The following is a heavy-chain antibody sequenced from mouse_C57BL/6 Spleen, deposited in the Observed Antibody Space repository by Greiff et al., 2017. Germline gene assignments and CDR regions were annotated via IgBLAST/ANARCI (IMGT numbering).Heavy chain of an antibody. CDR1: GYTFTTYP. V-gene: IGHV1-47*01. D-gene: IGHD1-1*01. CDR3: ARGGYYGSSSYWDVYV. J-gene: IGHJ1*03. CDR2: FHPYNDDT. Sequence: QVQLKESGAELVKPGASVKMSCTASGYTFTTYPIAWMKQNPGKSLEWIGNFHPYNDDTTYNEKFKGKATLTVEKSSSTVYLELSRLTSDDSAVYYCARGGYYGSSSYWDVYVWGTGTTVTVSS.